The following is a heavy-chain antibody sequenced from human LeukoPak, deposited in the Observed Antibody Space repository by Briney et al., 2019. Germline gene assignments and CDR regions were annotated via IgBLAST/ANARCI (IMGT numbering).Heavy chain of an antibody. D-gene: IGHD3-3*01. CDR3: ARVTLDFWSGYLDY. J-gene: IGHJ4*02. CDR2: INPNSGGT. CDR1: GYTFTGYY. V-gene: IGHV1-2*02. Sequence: ASVKVSCKASGYTFTGYYMHWVRQAPGQGLEWMGWINPNSGGTNYAQKFQGRVTMTRDTSISTAYMELSRLRSDDTAVYYCARVTLDFWSGYLDYWGQGTLGTVSS.